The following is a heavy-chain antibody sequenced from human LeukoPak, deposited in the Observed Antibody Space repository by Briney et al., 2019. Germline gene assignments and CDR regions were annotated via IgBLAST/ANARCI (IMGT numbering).Heavy chain of an antibody. CDR1: GFTFSSYG. D-gene: IGHD3-22*01. CDR2: IWYDGSNK. CDR3: ARSYYYDSSGSHLDY. Sequence: PGRSLRLSCVASGFTFSSYGMHWVRQAPGKGLEWVAVIWYDGSNKYYADSVKGRFTISRDNSKNTLYLQMNSLRAEDTAVYYCARSYYYDSSGSHLDYWGQGTLVTVSS. J-gene: IGHJ4*02. V-gene: IGHV3-33*01.